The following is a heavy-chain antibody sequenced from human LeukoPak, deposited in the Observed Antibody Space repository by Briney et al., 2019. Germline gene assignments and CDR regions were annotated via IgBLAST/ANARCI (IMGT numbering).Heavy chain of an antibody. CDR1: GYTFTGYY. D-gene: IGHD2-15*01. CDR2: INPNSGGT. J-gene: IGHJ6*03. CDR3: AGPLPHSGRTNGYYYYYMDV. Sequence: ASVKVSCKASGYTFTGYYMHWVRQAPGQGLEWMGWINPNSGGTNYAQKFQGRVTMTRDTSISTAYMELSRLRSEDTAVYYCAGPLPHSGRTNGYYYYYMDVWGKGTTVTISS. V-gene: IGHV1-2*02.